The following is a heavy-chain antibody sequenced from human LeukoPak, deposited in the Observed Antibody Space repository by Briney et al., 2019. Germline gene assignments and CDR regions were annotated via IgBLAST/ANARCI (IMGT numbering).Heavy chain of an antibody. D-gene: IGHD3-22*01. Sequence: SETLSLTCAVYGGSFSGYYWSWIRQPPGKGLEWIGEINHSGSTNYNPSLKSRVTISVDTSKNQFSLKLSPVTAADTAVYYCARGLLTTAGSISAPEFDYWGQGTLVTVSS. CDR3: ARGLLTTAGSISAPEFDY. V-gene: IGHV4-34*01. J-gene: IGHJ4*02. CDR1: GGSFSGYY. CDR2: INHSGST.